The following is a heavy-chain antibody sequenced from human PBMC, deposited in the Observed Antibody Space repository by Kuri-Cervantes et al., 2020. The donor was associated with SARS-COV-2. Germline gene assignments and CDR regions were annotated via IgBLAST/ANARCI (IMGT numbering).Heavy chain of an antibody. J-gene: IGHJ4*02. V-gene: IGHV4-4*07. CDR1: GGSISSYY. CDR2: IYTSGST. CDR3: ARHYKWFGEPYYFDY. Sequence: SETLSLTCTVSGGSISSYYWSWIRQPAGKGLEWIGRIYTSGSTNYNPSLKSRVTMSVDTSKNQFSLKLSSVTAADTAVYYCARHYKWFGEPYYFDYWGREPWSPSPQ. D-gene: IGHD3-10*01.